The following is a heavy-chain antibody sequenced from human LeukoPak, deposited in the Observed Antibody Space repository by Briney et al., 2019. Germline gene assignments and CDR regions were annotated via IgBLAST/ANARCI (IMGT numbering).Heavy chain of an antibody. D-gene: IGHD6-13*01. CDR1: GGTFSSYA. CDR3: AREGDSSSTFDY. CDR2: IIPIFGTA. J-gene: IGHJ4*02. V-gene: IGHV1-69*06. Sequence: SVKVSCKASGGTFSSYAISWVRQAPGQGLECMGGIIPIFGTANYAQKFQGRVTITADKSTSTAYMELSSLRSEDTAVYYCAREGDSSSTFDYWGQGTLVTVSS.